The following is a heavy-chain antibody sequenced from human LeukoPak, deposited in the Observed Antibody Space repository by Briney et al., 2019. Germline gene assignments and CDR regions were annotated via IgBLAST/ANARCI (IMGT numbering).Heavy chain of an antibody. CDR1: GGSIKTYY. J-gene: IGHJ4*02. CDR2: IHYSGST. V-gene: IGHV4-59*01. CDR3: VRDQSEFDS. Sequence: PSETLSLTRSVSGGSIKTYYWTWIRQPPGKGLEWIGYIHYSGSTDSNPSLMGRVTISLDTSKSQFSLELRSVTAADTAVYYCVRDQSEFDSWGQGTLVTVSS.